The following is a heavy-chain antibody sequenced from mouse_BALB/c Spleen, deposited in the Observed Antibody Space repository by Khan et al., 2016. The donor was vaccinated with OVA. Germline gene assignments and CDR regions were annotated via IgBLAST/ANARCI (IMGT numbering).Heavy chain of an antibody. V-gene: IGHV1S81*02. Sequence: QVQLQQPGAELVKPGASVKLSCKASGYTFTSYWMHWVKLRPGQGFEWIGEINPNNGGTNYNEKFKRKATLTLDKSSSTAYMQLSSLTSEDSSVYYGTLGNYPYYEMDHWGQGTPVTVSS. CDR1: GYTFTSYW. CDR3: TLGNYPYYEMDH. J-gene: IGHJ4*01. CDR2: INPNNGGT. D-gene: IGHD2-1*01.